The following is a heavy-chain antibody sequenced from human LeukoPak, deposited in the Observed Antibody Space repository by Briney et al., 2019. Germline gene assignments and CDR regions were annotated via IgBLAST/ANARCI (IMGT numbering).Heavy chain of an antibody. V-gene: IGHV1-2*02. Sequence: ASVKVSCKASGYTFTGYYMHWVRQAPGQGLEWMGWINSNSGGTNYAQKFQGRVTMTRDTSISTAYMELSRLRSDDTAVYYCARDPQIVVVTEGVWFDPWGQGTLVTVSS. J-gene: IGHJ5*02. CDR2: INSNSGGT. CDR3: ARDPQIVVVTEGVWFDP. D-gene: IGHD3-22*01. CDR1: GYTFTGYY.